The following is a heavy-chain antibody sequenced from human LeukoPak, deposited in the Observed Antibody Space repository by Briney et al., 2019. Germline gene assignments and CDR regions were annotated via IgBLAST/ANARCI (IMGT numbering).Heavy chain of an antibody. CDR2: IYSGDST. Sequence: GGSLRLSCAASGFTVSSNYMSWVRQAPGKGLEWVSVIYSGDSTYYADSVKGRFTISRDNSKNTLYLQMNSLRAEDTAVYYCAKDHYYDSSGYCFDYWGQGTLVTVSS. J-gene: IGHJ4*02. CDR3: AKDHYYDSSGYCFDY. D-gene: IGHD3-22*01. V-gene: IGHV3-66*01. CDR1: GFTVSSNY.